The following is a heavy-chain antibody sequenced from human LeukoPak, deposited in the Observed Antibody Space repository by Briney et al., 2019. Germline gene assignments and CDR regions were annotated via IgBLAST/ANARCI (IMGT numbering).Heavy chain of an antibody. J-gene: IGHJ4*02. CDR3: ARRKAPSSGYYAIDY. CDR2: IYHSGST. CDR1: GGSISSGGYS. D-gene: IGHD3-22*01. V-gene: IGHV4-30-2*03. Sequence: KPSETLSLTCTVSGGSISSGGYSWSWIRQPPGKGLEWIGYIYHSGSTYYNPSLKSRVTISVDTSKNQFSLKLSSVTAADTAVYYCARRKAPSSGYYAIDYWGQGTLVTVSS.